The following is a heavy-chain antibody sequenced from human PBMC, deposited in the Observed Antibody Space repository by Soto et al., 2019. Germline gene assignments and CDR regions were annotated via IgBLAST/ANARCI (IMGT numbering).Heavy chain of an antibody. CDR3: ARDAPPEDY. V-gene: IGHV1-18*01. Sequence: QVQLVQSGAEVKKPGASVKVSCKASGYTFTSYAISWVRQAPGQGLEWMGWISAYNGNTNYAQKLHGRVTKTTDTSTSKGNMELRSLRSDDTAVYYCARDAPPEDYWGQGTLVTVAS. J-gene: IGHJ4*02. CDR1: GYTFTSYA. CDR2: ISAYNGNT.